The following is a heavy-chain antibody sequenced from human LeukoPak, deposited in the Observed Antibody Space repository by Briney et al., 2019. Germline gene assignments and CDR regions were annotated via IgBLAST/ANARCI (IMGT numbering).Heavy chain of an antibody. V-gene: IGHV1-18*01. D-gene: IGHD5/OR15-5a*01. CDR3: ARDGLPSPPVNFDY. CDR1: GGTFSSYA. CDR2: ISAYNGNT. J-gene: IGHJ4*02. Sequence: EASVKVSCKASGGTFSSYAISWVRQAPGQGLEWMGWISAYNGNTNYAQKLQGRVTMTTDTSTSTAYMELRSLRSDDTAVYYCARDGLPSPPVNFDYWGQGPLVTVSS.